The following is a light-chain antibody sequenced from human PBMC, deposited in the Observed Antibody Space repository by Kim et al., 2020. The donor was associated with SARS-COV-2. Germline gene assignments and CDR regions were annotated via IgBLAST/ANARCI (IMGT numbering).Light chain of an antibody. V-gene: IGKV1-5*01. CDR2: AAS. CDR3: QQYSSYST. Sequence: SVGDSVTVTCRASQIISSSLSCYQQTPGNAPDLLFYAASTLERGVPSRFSGTGSGTEFTLTISSLQSDDLATYYCQQYSSYSTFGQGTKVDIK. CDR1: QIISSS. J-gene: IGKJ1*01.